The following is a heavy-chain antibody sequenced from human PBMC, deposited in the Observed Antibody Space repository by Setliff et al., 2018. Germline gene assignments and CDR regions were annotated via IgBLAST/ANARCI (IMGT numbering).Heavy chain of an antibody. CDR3: ARERLYYDDLTGFSPEAFDI. J-gene: IGHJ3*02. CDR1: GDSISNYY. V-gene: IGHV4-4*07. D-gene: IGHD3-9*01. Sequence: NPSETLSLTCTVSGDSISNYYWNWIRQPAGKGLEWIGRIYVTESTKYNPSLKSRVTLSIDTSKNQFSLKLSSVTAADAALYFCARERLYYDDLTGFSPEAFDIWGQGTMVTVSS. CDR2: IYVTEST.